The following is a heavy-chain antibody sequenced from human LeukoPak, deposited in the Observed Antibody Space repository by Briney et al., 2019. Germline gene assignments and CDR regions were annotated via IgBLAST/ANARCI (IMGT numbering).Heavy chain of an antibody. CDR2: IIPIFGTA. Sequence: VASVKVSCKASGGTFSSYAISWVRQAPGQGLEWMGGIIPIFGTANYAQKFQGRVTITADESTSTAYMELSSLRSEDTAVYYCARDGETAMAQPYYYYGMDVWGQGTTVTVSS. J-gene: IGHJ6*02. V-gene: IGHV1-69*13. D-gene: IGHD5-18*01. CDR1: GGTFSSYA. CDR3: ARDGETAMAQPYYYYGMDV.